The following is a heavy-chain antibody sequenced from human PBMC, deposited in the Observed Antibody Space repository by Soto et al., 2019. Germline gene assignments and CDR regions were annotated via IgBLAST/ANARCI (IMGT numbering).Heavy chain of an antibody. CDR2: VIPIFGTA. CDR3: ARRAGEVYSSSWYRGYYFDY. J-gene: IGHJ4*02. V-gene: IGHV1-69*13. CDR1: GGTFSSYA. D-gene: IGHD6-13*01. Sequence: ASVKVSCKASGGTFSSYAISWVRQAPGQGLEWMGGVIPIFGTANYAQKFQGRVTITADESTSTAYMELGSLRSEDTAVYYCARRAGEVYSSSWYRGYYFDYWGQGTLVTVSS.